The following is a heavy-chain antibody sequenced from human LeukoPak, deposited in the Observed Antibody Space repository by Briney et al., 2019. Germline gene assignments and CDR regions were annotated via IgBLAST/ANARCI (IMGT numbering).Heavy chain of an antibody. Sequence: SETLSLTCTVSGGSISSYYWSWIRQPAGKGLEWIGRIYTSGSTNYNPSLKSRVTISVDTSKNQFSLKLSSVTAADTAVYYCASGYYYDSSGYLYYFDYWGQGTLVTVSS. CDR2: IYTSGST. V-gene: IGHV4-4*07. CDR3: ASGYYYDSSGYLYYFDY. J-gene: IGHJ4*02. D-gene: IGHD3-22*01. CDR1: GGSISSYY.